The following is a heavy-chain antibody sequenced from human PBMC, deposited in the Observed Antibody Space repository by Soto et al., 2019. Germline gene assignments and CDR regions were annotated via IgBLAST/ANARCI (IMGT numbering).Heavy chain of an antibody. CDR2: ISAHNGNT. CDR1: GYTFTSYG. Sequence: HVHLVQSGAEVKKSGASVKVSCKASGYTFTSYGITWVRQAPGQGLEWMGWISAHNGNTDYAQKLQGRVIVTRDTSTSTAYMELRSLISDDTAVYYCARGRYGDYWGQGALVTVSS. CDR3: ARGRYGDY. V-gene: IGHV1-18*01. D-gene: IGHD1-1*01. J-gene: IGHJ4*02.